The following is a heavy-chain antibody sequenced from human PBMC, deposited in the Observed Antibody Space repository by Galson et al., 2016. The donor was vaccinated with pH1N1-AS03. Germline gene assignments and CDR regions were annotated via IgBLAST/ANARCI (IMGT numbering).Heavy chain of an antibody. V-gene: IGHV3-74*01. CDR2: ITSDGSTT. CDR3: ARGQGYNSGYFDTDY. Sequence: SLRLSCATSGFTFSTYWMHWARQVPGKGLVWVSCITSDGSTTFYAESVKGRFTISRDNSKNTLYLQMSSLRAEDTAVYYCARGQGYNSGYFDTDYWGRGTLVTVSS. D-gene: IGHD3-22*01. CDR1: GFTFSTYW. J-gene: IGHJ4*02.